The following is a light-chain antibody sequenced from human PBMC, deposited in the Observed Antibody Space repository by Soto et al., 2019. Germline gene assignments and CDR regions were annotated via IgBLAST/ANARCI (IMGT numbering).Light chain of an antibody. CDR3: QQRANWPLT. J-gene: IGKJ4*01. CDR1: QSISDF. Sequence: EIVLTQSPATLSLSPGERATLSCRASQSISDFLAWYQQKPGQAPRLLIYDASKRATDIPDRFIGSGSGTDFTLTISSLEPEDFVVYYCQQRANWPLTFGGGTKVDIK. CDR2: DAS. V-gene: IGKV3-11*01.